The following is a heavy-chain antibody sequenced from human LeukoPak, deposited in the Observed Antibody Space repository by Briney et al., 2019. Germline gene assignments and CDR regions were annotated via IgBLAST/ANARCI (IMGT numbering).Heavy chain of an antibody. CDR2: ISSSSSTI. CDR1: GFTFSSYS. V-gene: IGHV3-48*01. CDR3: ARDDSSGYRPFDY. Sequence: AGGSLRLSCAASGFTFSSYSMNWVRQAPGKGLEWVSYISSSSSTIYYADSVKGRFTISRDNAKNSLYLQMNSLRAEDTAVYYCARDDSSGYRPFDYWGQGTTVTVSS. J-gene: IGHJ4*03. D-gene: IGHD3-22*01.